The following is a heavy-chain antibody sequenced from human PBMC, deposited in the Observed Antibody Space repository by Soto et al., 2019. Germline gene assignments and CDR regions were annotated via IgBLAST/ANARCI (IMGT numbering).Heavy chain of an antibody. CDR3: AHFKGAGGIDY. CDR1: GFSLSTSGVG. CDR2: IYWDDDK. V-gene: IGHV2-5*02. Sequence: QITLKESGPTLVKPTQTLTLTCTFSGFSLSTSGVGVNWIRQPPGKALEWLALIYWDDDKRYSSSLKSRLTITKDTSKNQVVLTITNMDPVDTATYYCAHFKGAGGIDYWGQGTLVTVSS. J-gene: IGHJ4*02. D-gene: IGHD6-13*01.